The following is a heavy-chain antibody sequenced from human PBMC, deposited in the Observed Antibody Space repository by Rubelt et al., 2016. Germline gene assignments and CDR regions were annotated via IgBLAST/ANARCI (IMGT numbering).Heavy chain of an antibody. Sequence: QVQLQESGPGLVKPSETLSLTCTVSGGSISSYYWSWIRQPPGKGLEWIGEINHSGSTNYNPSLKSRVTLSVDTSKNQFSLKLSSVTAADTAVYYCARELPGIAAAGTVLGYFDYWGQGTLVTVSS. CDR3: ARELPGIAAAGTVLGYFDY. V-gene: IGHV4-59*12. CDR2: INHSGST. CDR1: GGSISSYY. D-gene: IGHD6-13*01. J-gene: IGHJ4*02.